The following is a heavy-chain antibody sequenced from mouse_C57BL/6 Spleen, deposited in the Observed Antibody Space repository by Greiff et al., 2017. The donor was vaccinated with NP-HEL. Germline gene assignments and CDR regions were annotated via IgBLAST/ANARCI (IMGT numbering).Heavy chain of an antibody. CDR2: IDPETGGT. V-gene: IGHV1-15*01. Sequence: VQLQQSGAELVRPGASVTLSCKASGYTFTDYEMHWVKQTPVHGLEWIGAIDPETGGTAYNQKFQGKAILTADKSSSTAYMELRSLTSEDSAVYYCTRVFYCGSSYGFAYWGQGTLVTVSA. CDR3: TRVFYCGSSYGFAY. J-gene: IGHJ3*01. D-gene: IGHD1-1*01. CDR1: GYTFTDYE.